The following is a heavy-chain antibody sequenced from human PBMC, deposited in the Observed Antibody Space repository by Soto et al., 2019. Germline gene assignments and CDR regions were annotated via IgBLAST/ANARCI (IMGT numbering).Heavy chain of an antibody. V-gene: IGHV1-46*03. J-gene: IGHJ6*04. CDR3: GRGLFAGDV. Sequence: QVQLVQSGAEVKKPGASVKVSCKASGYTFTSYYIHWVRQAPGQGLEWMGIINPNGGSTNYAQKFQGRVPLTRDTSTSTVYMDLSSLRSEDTAVYYCGRGLFAGDVGGKGTSVTVSP. CDR1: GYTFTSYY. CDR2: INPNGGST.